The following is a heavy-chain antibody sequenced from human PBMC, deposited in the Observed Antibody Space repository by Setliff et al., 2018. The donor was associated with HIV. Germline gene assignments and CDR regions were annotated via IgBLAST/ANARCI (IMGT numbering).Heavy chain of an antibody. Sequence: SGGSLRLSCAASGFTFSHYGRQWVRQAPGKGLDWVTVMWNDGSEKYYADSVKGRFTISRDNSKNTRYLQMDSLRAEDTAVYYCAIDRVESLWFGALHYMDVCGKGTTFTVS. D-gene: IGHD3-10*01. CDR3: AIDRVESLWFGALHYMDV. CDR2: MWNDGSEK. J-gene: IGHJ6*03. CDR1: GFTFSHYG. V-gene: IGHV3-33*03.